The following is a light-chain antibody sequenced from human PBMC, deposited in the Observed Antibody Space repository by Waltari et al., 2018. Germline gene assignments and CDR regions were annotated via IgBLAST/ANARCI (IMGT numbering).Light chain of an antibody. J-gene: IGLJ1*01. V-gene: IGLV2-11*01. Sequence: QSALTQPRSVSGSPGQSVTIPCTGTTSDVGGYNYVTWYQQHPGKAPKLMLYDVSKRPSGVPDRFSGSKSGNTASLTISGLQAEDEADYYCCSYAGSYIPYVFGTGTKVTVL. CDR1: TSDVGGYNY. CDR2: DVS. CDR3: CSYAGSYIPYV.